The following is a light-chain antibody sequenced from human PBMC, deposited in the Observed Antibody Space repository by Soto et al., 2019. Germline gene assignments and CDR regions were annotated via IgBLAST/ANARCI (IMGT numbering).Light chain of an antibody. CDR2: DVS. J-gene: IGLJ1*01. CDR1: SSDVGGYNY. Sequence: SLLTQPASVSGSPGRSITISCTGTSSDVGGYNYVSWYQQHPGKAPKLMIYDVSNRPSGVSNRFSGSKSGNTASLTISGLQAEDEADYYCSSYTSSSTPYVFGTGTKVTVL. V-gene: IGLV2-14*01. CDR3: SSYTSSSTPYV.